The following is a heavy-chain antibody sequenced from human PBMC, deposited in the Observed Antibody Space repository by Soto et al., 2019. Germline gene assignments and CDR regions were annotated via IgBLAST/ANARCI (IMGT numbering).Heavy chain of an antibody. CDR2: IIPIFGTA. J-gene: IGHJ4*02. CDR3: ARDRSIAVAGTYFDY. CDR1: GGTFSSYA. Sequence: VKVSCKASGGTFSSYAISWVRQAPGQGLEWMGGIIPIFGTANYAQKFQGRVTITADESTSTAYMELSSLRSEDTAVYYCARDRSIAVAGTYFDYWGQGTLVTVSS. D-gene: IGHD6-19*01. V-gene: IGHV1-69*13.